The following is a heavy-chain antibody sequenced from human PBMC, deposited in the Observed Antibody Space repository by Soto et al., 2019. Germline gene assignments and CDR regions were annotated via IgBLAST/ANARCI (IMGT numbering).Heavy chain of an antibody. CDR3: ARSPRDIVVVVAALDY. J-gene: IGHJ4*02. CDR1: GFTFSSYS. V-gene: IGHV3-21*01. CDR2: ISSSSSYI. D-gene: IGHD2-15*01. Sequence: EVQLVESGGGLVKPGGSLRLSCAASGFTFSSYSMNWVRQAPGKGLEWVSSISSSSSYIYYADSVKGRFTISRDNAKNSLYLQMNSLRAEDTAVYYWARSPRDIVVVVAALDYWGQGTLVTVSS.